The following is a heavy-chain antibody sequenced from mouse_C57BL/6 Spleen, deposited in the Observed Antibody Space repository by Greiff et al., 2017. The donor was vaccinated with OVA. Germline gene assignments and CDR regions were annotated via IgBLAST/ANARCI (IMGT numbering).Heavy chain of an antibody. V-gene: IGHV1-15*01. CDR2: FDPETGGT. Sequence: QVQLQQSGAELVRPGASVTLSCKASGYTFTDYEMHWVKQTPVHGLEWIGAFDPETGGTAYNQKFKGKAILTADKSSSTAYMELRSLTSEDSAVYYCTSGILTAVVATTGTEAKDYWGQGTSVTVSS. J-gene: IGHJ4*01. CDR3: TSGILTAVVATTGTEAKDY. D-gene: IGHD1-1*01. CDR1: GYTFTDYE.